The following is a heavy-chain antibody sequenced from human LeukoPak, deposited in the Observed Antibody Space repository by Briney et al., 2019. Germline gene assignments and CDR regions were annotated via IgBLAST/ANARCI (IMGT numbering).Heavy chain of an antibody. D-gene: IGHD6-6*01. CDR3: AKVLRRIAARPPWDY. Sequence: GGSLRLSCAASGLRFSDSYMSWVRQAPGKGLEWVSAISGSGGSTYYADSVKGRFTISRDNSKNTLYLQMNSLRAEDTAVYYCAKVLRRIAARPPWDYWGQGTLVTVSS. CDR1: GLRFSDSY. CDR2: ISGSGGST. V-gene: IGHV3-23*01. J-gene: IGHJ4*02.